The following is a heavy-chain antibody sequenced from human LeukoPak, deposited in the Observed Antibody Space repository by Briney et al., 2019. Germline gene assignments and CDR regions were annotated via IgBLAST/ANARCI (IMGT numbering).Heavy chain of an antibody. J-gene: IGHJ3*02. D-gene: IGHD6-13*01. V-gene: IGHV1-69*01. CDR2: IIPIFGTA. Sequence: SVKVSCKASGGTFSSYAISWVRQAPGQGLEWMGGIIPIFGTANYAQKFQGRVTITADESTSTAYMELSSLRSEDAAVYYCAREKKEQQLASDAFDIWGQGTMVTVSS. CDR1: GGTFSSYA. CDR3: AREKKEQQLASDAFDI.